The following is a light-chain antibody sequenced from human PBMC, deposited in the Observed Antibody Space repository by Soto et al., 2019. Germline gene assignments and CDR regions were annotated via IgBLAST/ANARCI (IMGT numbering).Light chain of an antibody. CDR2: YDR. J-gene: IGLJ1*01. Sequence: SSELTQPPSVSAAPGKTARITCGGANIESTHVHWYQQRPCQAPVLVIYYDRDRPSGIPERFSGSNSGNTATLTISRVEAGDEAVYCCQVWVWDSTNGRGVFGTGIKVTVL. V-gene: IGLV3-21*01. CDR3: QVWVWDSTNGRGV. CDR1: NIESTH.